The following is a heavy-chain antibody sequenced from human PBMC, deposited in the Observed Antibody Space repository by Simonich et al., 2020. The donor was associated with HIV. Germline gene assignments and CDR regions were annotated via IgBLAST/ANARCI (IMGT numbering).Heavy chain of an antibody. V-gene: IGHV1-2*06. CDR2: VSPNNGGT. CDR1: GYTVTNYY. Sequence: QVHLVQSGAEVKKPGASVKVSCKASGYTVTNYYIHWVRQAPGQGLEWMGRVSPNNGGTDYPQKFQGRVTMTRDTSISTAYMELNRLKSDDTAIYYCATHGPGSYSSALDIWGQGTMVTVSS. D-gene: IGHD1-26*01. CDR3: ATHGPGSYSSALDI. J-gene: IGHJ3*02.